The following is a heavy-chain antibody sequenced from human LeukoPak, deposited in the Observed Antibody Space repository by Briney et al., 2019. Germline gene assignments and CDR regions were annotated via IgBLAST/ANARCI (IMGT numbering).Heavy chain of an antibody. V-gene: IGHV3-21*01. Sequence: KAGGSLRLSCAASGFTFSSYSMNWVRQAPGKGLEWVSSISSSSSYIYYADSVKGRFTISRDNAKNSLYLQMNSLRAEDTAVYYCARAPDVVDAFDIWGQGTMVTVSS. D-gene: IGHD1-14*01. J-gene: IGHJ3*02. CDR1: GFTFSSYS. CDR2: ISSSSSYI. CDR3: ARAPDVVDAFDI.